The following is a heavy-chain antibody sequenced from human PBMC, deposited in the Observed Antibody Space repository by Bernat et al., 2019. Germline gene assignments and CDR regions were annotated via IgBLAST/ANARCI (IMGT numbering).Heavy chain of an antibody. V-gene: IGHV3-66*01. D-gene: IGHD4-17*01. Sequence: EVQLVESGGGLVQPGGSLRLSCAASGFTVSSNYMSWVRQAPGKGLEWVSVIYSGGSTYYADSEKGRFTISRDNSKNTLYLQMNSLRAEDTAVYYCARDMGPFYGVSPYFDYWGQGTLVTVSS. J-gene: IGHJ4*02. CDR1: GFTVSSNY. CDR3: ARDMGPFYGVSPYFDY. CDR2: IYSGGST.